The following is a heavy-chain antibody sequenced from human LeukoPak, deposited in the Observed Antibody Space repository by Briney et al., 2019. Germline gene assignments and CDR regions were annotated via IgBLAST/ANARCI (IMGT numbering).Heavy chain of an antibody. CDR3: ARGLSSSWYDNNGY. Sequence: ASVKVSCKASGYTFTAYYIHWVRQAPGQGLEWMGWINPNSGGTNYAQEFQGRVTMTRDTSITTAYMELSSLRSEDTAVYYCARGLSSSWYDNNGYWGQGTLVTVSS. CDR2: INPNSGGT. D-gene: IGHD6-13*01. CDR1: GYTFTAYY. J-gene: IGHJ4*02. V-gene: IGHV1-2*02.